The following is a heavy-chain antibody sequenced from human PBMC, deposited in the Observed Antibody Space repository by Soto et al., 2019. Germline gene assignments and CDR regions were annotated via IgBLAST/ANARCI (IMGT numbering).Heavy chain of an antibody. Sequence: QVQLQESGPGLVKPSETLSLTCTVSGGSISSYYWNWIRQSPGKGLEWIGYIYYSGSTNYNPSLRSRVTISVDTSKNQFSLKLSSVTAADTAVYYCARQPCGSGTYYTTVWFDPWGQGTLVTVSS. CDR3: ARQPCGSGTYYTTVWFDP. V-gene: IGHV4-59*08. D-gene: IGHD3-10*01. J-gene: IGHJ5*02. CDR1: GGSISSYY. CDR2: IYYSGST.